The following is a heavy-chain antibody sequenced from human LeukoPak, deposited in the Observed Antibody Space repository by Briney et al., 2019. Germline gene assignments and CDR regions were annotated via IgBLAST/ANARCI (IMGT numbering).Heavy chain of an antibody. CDR2: INHSGST. J-gene: IGHJ4*02. CDR3: ARAVSYYYGSGSYYKN. Sequence: SETLSLTCAVYGGSFSGYYWSWIRQPPGKGLEWIGEINHSGSTNYNPSLKSRVTISVDTSKNQFSLRLSSVTAADTAVYYCARAVSYYYGSGSYYKNWGQGTLVTVSS. CDR1: GGSFSGYY. D-gene: IGHD3-10*01. V-gene: IGHV4-34*01.